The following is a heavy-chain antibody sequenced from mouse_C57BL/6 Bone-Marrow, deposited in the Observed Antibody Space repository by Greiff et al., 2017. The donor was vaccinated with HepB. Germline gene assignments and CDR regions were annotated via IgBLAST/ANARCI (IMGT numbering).Heavy chain of an antibody. Sequence: EVQLKESGPELVKPGASVKMSCKASGYTFTSYVMHWVKQKPGQGLEWIGYIYPYNDGTKYNEKFKGKATLTSDKSSSTAYMELSSLTSEDSAVYHRMGYGNYGFAYWGQGTLVTVSA. CDR1: GYTFTSYV. CDR2: IYPYNDGT. J-gene: IGHJ3*01. CDR3: MGYGNYGFAY. D-gene: IGHD2-10*02. V-gene: IGHV1-14*01.